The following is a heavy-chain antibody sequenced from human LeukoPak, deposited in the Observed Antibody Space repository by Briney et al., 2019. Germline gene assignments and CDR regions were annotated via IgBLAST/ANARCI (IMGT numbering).Heavy chain of an antibody. Sequence: PSETLSLTCTVSGGSTSSYYWSWIRQPPGKGLEWIGYIYYSGSTNYNPSLKSRVTISVDTSKNQSSLKLSSVTAADTAVYYCARWGYYDSFWGQGTMVTVSS. V-gene: IGHV4-59*08. J-gene: IGHJ3*01. CDR1: GGSTSSYY. CDR2: IYYSGST. D-gene: IGHD3-22*01. CDR3: ARWGYYDSF.